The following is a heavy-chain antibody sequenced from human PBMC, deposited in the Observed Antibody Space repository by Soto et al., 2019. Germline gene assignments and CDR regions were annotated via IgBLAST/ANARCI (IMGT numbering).Heavy chain of an antibody. D-gene: IGHD6-13*01. CDR1: GCSISSSTYY. J-gene: IGHJ6*02. CDR2: IYYSGST. V-gene: IGHV4-39*07. Sequence: PSETLSLTCTFSGCSISSSTYYLGWIRQPPGKGLEWIGNIYYSGSTSYNPSLKSRVTISVDKSKNQFSLKLSSVTAADTAVYYCARAASSRERMDVWGQGTTVTVSS. CDR3: ARAASSRERMDV.